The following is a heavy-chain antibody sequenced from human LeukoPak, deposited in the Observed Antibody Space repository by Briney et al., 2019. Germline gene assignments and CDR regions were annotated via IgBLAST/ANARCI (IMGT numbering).Heavy chain of an antibody. J-gene: IGHJ4*02. CDR3: ARSSIGSSWYNDY. V-gene: IGHV4-59*08. CDR2: IYYSGST. CDR1: GGSISSYY. D-gene: IGHD6-13*01. Sequence: SETLSLTCTVSGGSISSYYWSWIRQPPGKGLEWIGYIYYSGSTNYNPSLKSRVTISVDTSKNQFSLKLSSVTAAGTAVYYCARSSIGSSWYNDYWGQGTLVTVSS.